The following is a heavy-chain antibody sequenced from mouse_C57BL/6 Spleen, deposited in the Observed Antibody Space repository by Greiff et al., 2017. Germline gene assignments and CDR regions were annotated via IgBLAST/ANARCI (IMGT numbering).Heavy chain of an antibody. CDR1: GYTFTSYR. CDR2: INPSNGGT. J-gene: IGHJ3*01. CDR3: ASAIYYDYDGAWFAY. D-gene: IGHD2-4*01. Sequence: QVQLQQPGTELVKPGASVKLSCKASGYTFTSYRMHWVKQRPGQGLEWIGNINPSNGGTNYNEKFKSKATLTVDKSSSTAYMQLSSLTSEDSAVYYCASAIYYDYDGAWFAYWGQGTLVTVSA. V-gene: IGHV1-53*01.